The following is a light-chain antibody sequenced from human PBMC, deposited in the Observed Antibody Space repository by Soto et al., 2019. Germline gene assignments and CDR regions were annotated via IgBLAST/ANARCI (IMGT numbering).Light chain of an antibody. Sequence: DIQMTQSPSSLSASVGDRVTITCRASQGISNYLAWYQQKPGKVPKLLIYAASTLQSGVPSRFSGSGSGTDFTLTNSSLQPEDVATYYCQTYNSAPLFGGETKVEIK. CDR1: QGISNY. CDR3: QTYNSAPL. J-gene: IGKJ4*01. CDR2: AAS. V-gene: IGKV1-27*01.